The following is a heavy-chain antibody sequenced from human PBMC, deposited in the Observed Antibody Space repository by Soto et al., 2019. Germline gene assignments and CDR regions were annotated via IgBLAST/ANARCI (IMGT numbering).Heavy chain of an antibody. Sequence: PGGSLRLSCAASGFTFSSYSMNWVRQAPGKGLEWVSSISSSSSYIYYADSVKGRFTISRDNAKNSLYLQMNSLRAEDTAVYYCASLTGYCSGGSYYSFGDTEYFQHWSQGTLVTVS. J-gene: IGHJ1*01. CDR1: GFTFSSYS. D-gene: IGHD2-15*01. V-gene: IGHV3-21*01. CDR3: ASLTGYCSGGSYYSFGDTEYFQH. CDR2: ISSSSSYI.